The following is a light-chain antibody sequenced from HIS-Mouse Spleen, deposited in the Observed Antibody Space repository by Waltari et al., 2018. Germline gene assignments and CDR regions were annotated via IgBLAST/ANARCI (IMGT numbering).Light chain of an antibody. V-gene: IGKV1-9*01. CDR1: QGISSY. Sequence: DIQLTQSPSFLSASVGDRVTITCRASQGISSYLAWYQQKPGKAPKLLIYAASTLQSGVASRFSGSGSGTEFTLTISSLQPEDFATDYCQQLNSYPPTFGQGTKVEIK. CDR3: QQLNSYPPT. J-gene: IGKJ1*01. CDR2: AAS.